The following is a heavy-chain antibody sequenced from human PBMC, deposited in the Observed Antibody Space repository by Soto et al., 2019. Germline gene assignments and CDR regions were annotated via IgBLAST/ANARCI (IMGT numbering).Heavy chain of an antibody. D-gene: IGHD3-16*01. J-gene: IGHJ4*02. CDR3: ARGEPHHYFVY. V-gene: IGHV3-66*01. Sequence: EVQLVESGGGLVQPGGSLRLSCAASGFTVSTNYMNWVRQAPGKGLEWVSVIYSGGSTYYADSVKGRFTISRDNSKNSPFLQMNSLRVEDTAVYYCARGEPHHYFVYWGQGTLVTVSS. CDR1: GFTVSTNY. CDR2: IYSGGST.